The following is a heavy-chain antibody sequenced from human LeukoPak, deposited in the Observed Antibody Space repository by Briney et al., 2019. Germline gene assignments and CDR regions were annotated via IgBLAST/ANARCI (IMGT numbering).Heavy chain of an antibody. CDR3: TRDGDY. CDR1: GFTFSRYW. J-gene: IGHJ4*02. Sequence: GGSLRLSCAASGFTFSRYWMSWARQAPGKGPEWVANIKEGGSEKYHVDSVKGRFTISRDNAKNSLYLQMNSLRAEDTAVYYCTRDGDYWGQGTLVTVSS. CDR2: IKEGGSEK. V-gene: IGHV3-7*01.